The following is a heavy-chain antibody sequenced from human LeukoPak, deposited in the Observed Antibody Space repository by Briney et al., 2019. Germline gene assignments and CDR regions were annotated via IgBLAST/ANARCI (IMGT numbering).Heavy chain of an antibody. CDR2: ISYDGSNK. V-gene: IGHV3-30*04. Sequence: GGSLRLSCAASGFTFSSYAMHWVRQAPGKGLEWVAVISYDGSNKYYADSVKGRFTISRDNSKNTLYLQMNSLRAEDTAVYYCARNMVRGLNWFDPWGQGTLVTVSS. J-gene: IGHJ5*02. CDR3: ARNMVRGLNWFDP. D-gene: IGHD3-10*01. CDR1: GFTFSSYA.